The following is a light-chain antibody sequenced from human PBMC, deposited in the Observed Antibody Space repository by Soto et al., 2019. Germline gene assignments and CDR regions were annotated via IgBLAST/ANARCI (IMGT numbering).Light chain of an antibody. CDR2: DVS. CDR3: CSYAGSKVV. V-gene: IGLV2-11*01. CDR1: SSDVGGYNY. J-gene: IGLJ2*01. Sequence: QSVLTQPRSVSGSPGQSVTISCTGTSSDVGGYNYVSWYQQHPGKAPKLMIYDVSKRPSGVPDRFSGSKSGNTASLTISGLQAEDEADIYCCSYAGSKVVFGGGTKLTVL.